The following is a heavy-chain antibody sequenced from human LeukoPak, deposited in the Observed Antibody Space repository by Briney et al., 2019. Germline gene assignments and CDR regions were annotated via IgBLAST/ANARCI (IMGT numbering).Heavy chain of an antibody. CDR1: GFTFSSYA. Sequence: GGSLRLSCAASGFTFSSYAMSWVRQAPGKGLEWVSAISGSGGSTYYADSVKGRFTISRDNAKNSLYLQMNSLRAEDTAVYYCASQTYDYVWGSYRADYWGQGTLVTVSS. CDR2: ISGSGGST. CDR3: ASQTYDYVWGSYRADY. V-gene: IGHV3-23*01. J-gene: IGHJ4*02. D-gene: IGHD3-16*02.